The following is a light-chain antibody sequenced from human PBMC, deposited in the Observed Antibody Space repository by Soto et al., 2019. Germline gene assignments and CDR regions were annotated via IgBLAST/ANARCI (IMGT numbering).Light chain of an antibody. J-gene: IGKJ2*03. CDR2: DAS. Sequence: EIVLTQSPGTLSLSPGERATLSCRASQTISSYLAWYQHKPGQAPRLLIYDASSRATDIPDRFSGSGSGTDVTLTIGRLEPEDFAVYYCQQYLSSPTYGFGQGTKLEIK. V-gene: IGKV3-20*01. CDR3: QQYLSSPTYG. CDR1: QTISSY.